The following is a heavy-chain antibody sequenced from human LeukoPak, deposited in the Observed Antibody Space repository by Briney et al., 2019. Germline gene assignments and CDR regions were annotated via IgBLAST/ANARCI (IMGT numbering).Heavy chain of an antibody. J-gene: IGHJ4*02. CDR3: AREGEWELAIDY. D-gene: IGHD1-26*01. CDR1: GGSFSGYY. V-gene: IGHV4-34*01. Sequence: PSETLSLTCAVYGGSFSGYYWSSIRQPPGKGLEWIGEINHSGSTNYNPSLKSRVTISVDTSKNQFSLKLSSVTAADTAVYYCAREGEWELAIDYWGQGTLVTVSS. CDR2: INHSGST.